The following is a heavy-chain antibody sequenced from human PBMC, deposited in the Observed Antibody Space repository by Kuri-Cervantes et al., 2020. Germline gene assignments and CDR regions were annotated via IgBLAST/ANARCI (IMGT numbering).Heavy chain of an antibody. J-gene: IGHJ4*02. Sequence: GGSLRLSCAASRFTFSSYSMTWVRQAPGKGLEWVANTNPDGSEKYYVDSVKGRFTISRDNAKNSLFLQMNSLRAEDTAVYYCARSRAVAYWGQGTLVTVSS. CDR3: ARSRAVAY. D-gene: IGHD6-19*01. CDR1: RFTFSSYS. CDR2: TNPDGSEK. V-gene: IGHV3-7*01.